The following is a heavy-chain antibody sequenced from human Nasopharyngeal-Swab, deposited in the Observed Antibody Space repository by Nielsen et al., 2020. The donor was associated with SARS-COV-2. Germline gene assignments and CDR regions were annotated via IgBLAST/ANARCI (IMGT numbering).Heavy chain of an antibody. D-gene: IGHD6-19*01. Sequence: SETLSLTCTVSGGSISSSSYYWSWIRQPPGKGLEWIGEINHSGSTNYNPSLKSRVTISVDTSKNQFSLKLSSVTAADTAVYYCARGPGSGYGAIVVRYGMDVWGQGTTVTVSS. V-gene: IGHV4-39*07. CDR2: INHSGST. CDR3: ARGPGSGYGAIVVRYGMDV. CDR1: GGSISSSSYY. J-gene: IGHJ6*02.